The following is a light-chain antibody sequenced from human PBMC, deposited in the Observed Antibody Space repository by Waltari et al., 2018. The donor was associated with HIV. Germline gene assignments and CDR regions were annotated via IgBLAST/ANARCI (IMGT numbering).Light chain of an antibody. CDR2: GAT. Sequence: DILLTQSPPFLAASVGDRVTISCRASQGIRSYLAWFQQKPGRAPKILIFGATTLQSGVPSRFSGSGSWTQFTLTINSLQPEDFATYYCKQHNTYPLTFGPGT. J-gene: IGKJ3*01. V-gene: IGKV1-9*01. CDR1: QGIRSY. CDR3: KQHNTYPLT.